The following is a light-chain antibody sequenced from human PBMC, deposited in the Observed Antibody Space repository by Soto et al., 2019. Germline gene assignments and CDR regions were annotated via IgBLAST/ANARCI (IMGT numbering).Light chain of an antibody. V-gene: IGKV3-15*01. CDR1: QSISGT. Sequence: LMTQSPGTLSVSAGDSATLSCRASQSISGTLAWYQQKPGQAPRLLIYGASTRAAGSPARFSGSGSGTDSPLTISSLQSEDFAVYYCQQYDNWPWTVGQGTKVDI. CDR2: GAS. J-gene: IGKJ1*01. CDR3: QQYDNWPWT.